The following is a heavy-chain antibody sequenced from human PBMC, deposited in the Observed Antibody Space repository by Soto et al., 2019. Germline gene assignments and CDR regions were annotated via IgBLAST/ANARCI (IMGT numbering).Heavy chain of an antibody. CDR2: IFYSGGT. V-gene: IGHV4-39*01. CDR1: GGSILDSTYY. J-gene: IGHJ5*02. CDR3: ARQASGYYYGWFDP. Sequence: QLLLQESGPGLVKPSETLSLTCTVSGGSILDSTYYWAWIRQSPGKGLEWIRTIFYSGGTFYTPSLKSRVPMSVATSNNQFSLKLSSVTAADTAVYYCARQASGYYYGWFDPWGQGTLVTVSS. D-gene: IGHD3-22*01.